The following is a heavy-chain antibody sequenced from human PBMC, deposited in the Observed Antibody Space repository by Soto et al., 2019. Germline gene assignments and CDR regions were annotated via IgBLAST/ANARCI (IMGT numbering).Heavy chain of an antibody. J-gene: IGHJ3*02. V-gene: IGHV1-69*12. D-gene: IGHD3-22*01. CDR1: GGTFSSYA. CDR3: ARGFVFSYYDSSDHRGFRAFDI. Sequence: QVQLVQSGAEVKKPGSSVKVSCKASGGTFSSYAISWVRQAPGQGLEWMGGIIPIFGTANYAQKFQGRVTITADESTSTAYMELSSLRSEDTAVYYCARGFVFSYYDSSDHRGFRAFDIWGQGTMVTVSS. CDR2: IIPIFGTA.